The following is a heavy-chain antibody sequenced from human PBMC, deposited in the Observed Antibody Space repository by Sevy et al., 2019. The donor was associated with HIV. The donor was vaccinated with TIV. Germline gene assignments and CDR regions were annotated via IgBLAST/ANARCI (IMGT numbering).Heavy chain of an antibody. V-gene: IGHV4-59*01. J-gene: IGHJ5*02. D-gene: IGHD3-3*01. CDR1: GGSISSYY. CDR2: IYYSGST. CDR3: ARTYYDFWSGLNWFDP. Sequence: SDTLSLTCTVSGGSISSYYWSWIRQPPGKGLEWIGYIYYSGSTNYNPSLKSRVTISVDTSKNQFSLKLSSVTAADTAVYYCARTYYDFWSGLNWFDPWGQGTLVTVSS.